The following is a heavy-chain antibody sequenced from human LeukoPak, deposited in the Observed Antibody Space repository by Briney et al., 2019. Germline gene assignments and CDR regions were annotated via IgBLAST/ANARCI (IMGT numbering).Heavy chain of an antibody. J-gene: IGHJ4*02. D-gene: IGHD2-2*01. V-gene: IGHV1-69*04. CDR3: ATNPTWEYCSSTSCPTDY. CDR2: IIPILGIA. Sequence: SVKVSCKASGGTFSSYAISWVRQAPGQGLEWMGRIIPILGIANYAQKFQGRVTITADKSTSTAYMELSSLRSEDTAVYYCATNPTWEYCSSTSCPTDYWGQGTLVTVSS. CDR1: GGTFSSYA.